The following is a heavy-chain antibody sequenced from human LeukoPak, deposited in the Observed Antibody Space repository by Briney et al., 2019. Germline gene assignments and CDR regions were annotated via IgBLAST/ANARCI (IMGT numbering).Heavy chain of an antibody. CDR3: ARDKIDGDSFFVY. J-gene: IGHJ4*02. V-gene: IGHV3-23*01. Sequence: GGSLRLSCAASGFTFSSYGMSWVRQAPGMGLEWVSAISGSGGSTYYADSVRGRFTISRDNSKNSVYLQMNSLSAEDTAVYYCARDKIDGDSFFVYWGQGTLVTVSS. CDR2: ISGSGGST. CDR1: GFTFSSYG. D-gene: IGHD4-17*01.